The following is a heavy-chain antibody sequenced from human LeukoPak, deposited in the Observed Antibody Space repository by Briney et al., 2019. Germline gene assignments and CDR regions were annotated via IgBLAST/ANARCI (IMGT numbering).Heavy chain of an antibody. D-gene: IGHD3-22*01. V-gene: IGHV3-21*01. CDR3: ARAYDSSGYYLVDAFDI. J-gene: IGHJ3*02. Sequence: PGGSLRLSCAASGFTFSSYSMNWVRRAPGKGLEWVSSISSSSSYIYYADSVKGRFTISRDNAKNSLYLQMNSLRAEDTAVYYCARAYDSSGYYLVDAFDIWGQGTMVTVSS. CDR1: GFTFSSYS. CDR2: ISSSSSYI.